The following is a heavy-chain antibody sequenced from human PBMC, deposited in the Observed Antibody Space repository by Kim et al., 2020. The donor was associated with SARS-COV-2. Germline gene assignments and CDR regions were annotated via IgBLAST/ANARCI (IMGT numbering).Heavy chain of an antibody. J-gene: IGHJ4*02. D-gene: IGHD6-19*01. Sequence: AEPVKGRFTISRSDARASLYLQMNSLRAEDTAVYYGARVLTSGWSYFDYWGQGTLVTVSS. V-gene: IGHV3-11*01. CDR3: ARVLTSGWSYFDY.